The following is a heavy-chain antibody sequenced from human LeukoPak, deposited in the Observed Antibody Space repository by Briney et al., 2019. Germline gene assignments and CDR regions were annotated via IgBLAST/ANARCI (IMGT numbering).Heavy chain of an antibody. CDR2: IYPGDSDT. CDR3: ARAIAARWFFFDY. V-gene: IGHV5-51*01. Sequence: GESLKISCKGFGYSFTSYWIGWVRQMPGKGLEWMGIIYPGDSDTRYSPSFQGQVTISADKSISTAYLQWSSLKASDTAMYYCARAIAARWFFFDYWGQGTLVTVSS. D-gene: IGHD6-6*01. J-gene: IGHJ4*02. CDR1: GYSFTSYW.